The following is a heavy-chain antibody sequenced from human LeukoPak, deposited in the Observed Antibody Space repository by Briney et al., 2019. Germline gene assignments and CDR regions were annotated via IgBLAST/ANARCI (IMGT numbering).Heavy chain of an antibody. Sequence: GGSLRLSCAASGFTITTNYMNWVRLAPGKGLEWVAVISDDGTRKYYADSVQGRFTISRDNSRNTLYLQMNSLRAEDTAVYYCARGYCSAGSCYNLDYWGQGALVTVSS. CDR1: GFTITTNY. CDR3: ARGYCSAGSCYNLDY. V-gene: IGHV3-30*03. CDR2: ISDDGTRK. J-gene: IGHJ4*02. D-gene: IGHD2-15*01.